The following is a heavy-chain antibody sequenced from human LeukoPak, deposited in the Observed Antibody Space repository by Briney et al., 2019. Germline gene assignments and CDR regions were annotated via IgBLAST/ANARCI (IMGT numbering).Heavy chain of an antibody. CDR2: IYYSGST. Sequence: SETLSLTCTVSGGSISSSSYYWGWIRQPPGKGLEWIGSIYYSGSTYYNPSLKSRVTISVDTSKNQFSLKLSSVTAADTAVYYCARRDRYYDILTGYYTGWFDPWGQGTLVTVSS. J-gene: IGHJ5*02. V-gene: IGHV4-39*01. D-gene: IGHD3-9*01. CDR3: ARRDRYYDILTGYYTGWFDP. CDR1: GGSISSSSYY.